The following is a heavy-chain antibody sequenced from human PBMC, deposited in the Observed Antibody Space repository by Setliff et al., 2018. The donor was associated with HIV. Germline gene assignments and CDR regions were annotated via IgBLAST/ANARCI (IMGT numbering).Heavy chain of an antibody. D-gene: IGHD5-18*01. CDR1: GGSFSGYY. Sequence: SETLSLTCAVYGGSFSGYYWSWIRQPPGKGLEWIGEINHSGSTNYNPSLKSRVTISVDTSKNQFSLKLSSVTAADTAVYYCARDAERGYSYGYDYWGQGTLVTVSS. CDR2: INHSGST. J-gene: IGHJ4*02. V-gene: IGHV4-34*01. CDR3: ARDAERGYSYGYDY.